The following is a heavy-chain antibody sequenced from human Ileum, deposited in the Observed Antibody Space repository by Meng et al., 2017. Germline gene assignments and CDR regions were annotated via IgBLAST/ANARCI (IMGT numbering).Heavy chain of an antibody. Sequence: GESLKISCAASGFTFSSYWMSWVRQAPGKGLEWVANIKQDGSEKYYVDSVKGRFTISRDNAKNSLYLQMNSLRAEDTAVYYCARRIRHYYDSSGYYWGDYYYYGMDVWARGPS. D-gene: IGHD3-22*01. V-gene: IGHV3-7*01. J-gene: IGHJ6*02. CDR3: ARRIRHYYDSSGYYWGDYYYYGMDV. CDR2: IKQDGSEK. CDR1: GFTFSSYW.